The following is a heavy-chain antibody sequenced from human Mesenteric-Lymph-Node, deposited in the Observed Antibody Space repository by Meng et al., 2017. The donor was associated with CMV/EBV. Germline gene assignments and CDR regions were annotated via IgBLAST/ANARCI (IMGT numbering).Heavy chain of an antibody. J-gene: IGHJ4*02. V-gene: IGHV3-23*01. Sequence: GESLKISCAASGFTFSSYAMSWVRQAPGKGLEWVSAISGSGGSTYYADSVKGRFTISRDNSKNTLYLQMNSLRAEDTAVYYCAKTGPGYASAIDYWGQGTPVTVSS. D-gene: IGHD6-19*01. CDR3: AKTGPGYASAIDY. CDR1: GFTFSSYA. CDR2: ISGSGGST.